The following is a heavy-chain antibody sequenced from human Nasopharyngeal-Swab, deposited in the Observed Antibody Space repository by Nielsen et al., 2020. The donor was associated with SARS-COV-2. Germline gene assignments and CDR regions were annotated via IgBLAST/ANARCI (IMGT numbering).Heavy chain of an antibody. J-gene: IGHJ4*02. CDR1: GFIFRTSA. V-gene: IGHV3-30*09. Sequence: GGSLRPSCAASGFIFRTSAMHWLRQAPGKGLEWVAMTSYDGSITYYTDSVKGRFAISRANSKKTLSLQMNSLRIEDTAVYYCARDSENDGWFPYSWGQGTLVTVSS. CDR2: TSYDGSIT. D-gene: IGHD6-19*01. CDR3: ARDSENDGWFPYS.